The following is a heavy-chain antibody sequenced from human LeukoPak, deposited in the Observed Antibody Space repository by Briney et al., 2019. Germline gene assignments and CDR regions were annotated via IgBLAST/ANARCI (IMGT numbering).Heavy chain of an antibody. J-gene: IGHJ6*02. Sequence: PSETLSLTCAVYGGSFSSYYWSWIRQPPGKGLEWIGYIYDSGSTNYNPSLKSRVTISVDTSKNQFSLKLSSVTAADTAVYYCARVGGTNYYYYGMDVWGQGTTVTVSS. D-gene: IGHD2-2*01. CDR1: GGSFSSYY. V-gene: IGHV4-59*01. CDR3: ARVGGTNYYYYGMDV. CDR2: IYDSGST.